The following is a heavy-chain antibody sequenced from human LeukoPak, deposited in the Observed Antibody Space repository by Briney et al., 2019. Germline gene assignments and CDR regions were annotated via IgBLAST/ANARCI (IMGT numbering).Heavy chain of an antibody. D-gene: IGHD3-9*01. J-gene: IGHJ6*03. V-gene: IGHV1-58*02. CDR3: ARGFDQDTYYYYMDV. CDR2: IVVGSGNT. Sequence: ASVKVSCKASGFTFTSSAMQWVRQARGQRLEWIGWIVVGSGNTNYAQKFQERVTITADESTSTAYMELSSLRSEDTAVYYCARGFDQDTYYYYMDVWGKGTTVTISS. CDR1: GFTFTSSA.